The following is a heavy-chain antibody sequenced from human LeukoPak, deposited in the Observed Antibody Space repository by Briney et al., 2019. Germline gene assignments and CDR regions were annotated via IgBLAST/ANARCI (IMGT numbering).Heavy chain of an antibody. V-gene: IGHV1-69*13. CDR3: ARGVRGSGYLYY. CDR1: GYTFTSYY. CDR2: IIPIFGTA. Sequence: SVKVSCKASGYTFTSYYMHWVRQAPGQGLEWMGGIIPIFGTANYAQKFQGRVTITADESTSTAYMELSSLRSEDTAVYYCARGVRGSGYLYYWGQGTLVTVSS. D-gene: IGHD3-22*01. J-gene: IGHJ4*02.